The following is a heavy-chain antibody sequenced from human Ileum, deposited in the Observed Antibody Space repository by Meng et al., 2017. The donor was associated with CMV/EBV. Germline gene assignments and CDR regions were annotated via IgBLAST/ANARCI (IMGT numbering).Heavy chain of an antibody. Sequence: ASGSAFIDYGISWVRQAPGQGLEWRGWISTNNGNTNYAQSIQGRVTMTRDPSTNTAYMELRSLRSDDTAVYYCARDRGSYLAYFDYWGQGTLVTVSS. D-gene: IGHD1-26*01. CDR1: GSAFIDYG. CDR2: ISTNNGNT. CDR3: ARDRGSYLAYFDY. V-gene: IGHV1-18*01. J-gene: IGHJ4*02.